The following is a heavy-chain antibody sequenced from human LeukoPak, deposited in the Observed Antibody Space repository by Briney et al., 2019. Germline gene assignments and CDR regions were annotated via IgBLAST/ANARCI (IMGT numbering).Heavy chain of an antibody. J-gene: IGHJ4*02. Sequence: GGSLRLSCAASGFTFSNHGMHWVRQAPGKGLEWVAVIWYDESKKYYADSVKGRFTISRDISKNTLYLQMNSLRAEDTAVYFCARDPQSSMDYWGQGTLVTVSS. CDR1: GFTFSNHG. CDR2: IWYDESKK. V-gene: IGHV3-33*01. CDR3: ARDPQSSMDY. D-gene: IGHD2-21*01.